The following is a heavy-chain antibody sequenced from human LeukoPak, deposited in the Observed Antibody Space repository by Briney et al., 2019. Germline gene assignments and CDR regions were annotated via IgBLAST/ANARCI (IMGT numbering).Heavy chain of an antibody. D-gene: IGHD6-19*01. CDR3: AGRRSSGWYAY. Sequence: GGSLRLSCAASGFTFSSYAMHWVRQAPGKGLEWVAVISYDGSNKYYADSVKGRFLIFRDTSKNTVDLQMNSLRVEDTAVYYCAGRRSSGWYAYWGQGTLVTVSS. CDR1: GFTFSSYA. J-gene: IGHJ4*02. V-gene: IGHV3-30*14. CDR2: ISYDGSNK.